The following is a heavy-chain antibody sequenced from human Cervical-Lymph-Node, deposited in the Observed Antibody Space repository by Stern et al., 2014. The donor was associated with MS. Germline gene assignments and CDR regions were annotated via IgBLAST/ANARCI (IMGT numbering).Heavy chain of an antibody. D-gene: IGHD5-18*01. CDR2: IWPSGRA. CDR1: GDSINSGRFY. V-gene: IGHV4-61*02. CDR3: ASGYRFFDY. Sequence: QVQLQESGPGLVKPSQTLSLTCTVSGDSINSGRFYWSWIRQPAGQGLEWIGRIWPSGRAFYFTSLKRRAAIPIYTSKNPFSLKLTSVTAADTAIYFCASGYRFFDYWGQGSLVTVSS. J-gene: IGHJ4*02.